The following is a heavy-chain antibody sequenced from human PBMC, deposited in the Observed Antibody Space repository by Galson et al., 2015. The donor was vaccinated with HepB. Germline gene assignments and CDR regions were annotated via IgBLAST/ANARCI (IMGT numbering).Heavy chain of an antibody. D-gene: IGHD3-22*01. CDR1: GFTFSSYS. CDR2: ISSSSSTI. CDR3: ARTREVDYYDSMSDAFDI. J-gene: IGHJ3*02. Sequence: SLRLSCAASGFTFSSYSMNWVRQAPGKGLEWVSYISSSSSTIYYADSVKGRFTISRDNAKNSLYLQMNSLRDEDTAVYYCARTREVDYYDSMSDAFDIWGQGTMVTVSS. V-gene: IGHV3-48*02.